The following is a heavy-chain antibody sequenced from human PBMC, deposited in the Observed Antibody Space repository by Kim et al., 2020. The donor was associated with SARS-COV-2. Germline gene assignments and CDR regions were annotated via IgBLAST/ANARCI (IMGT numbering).Heavy chain of an antibody. D-gene: IGHD3-10*01. CDR3: ARGGDLDS. J-gene: IGHJ4*02. Sequence: SETLSLTCAVSGDSIIGRYWWSWVRQPPGKGLEKIGEIYHSGNTNYIPSLKSRITISVDKSKNQFSLKLFSVTAADTAVYYCARGGDLDSWGPGTLVTVSS. CDR2: IYHSGNT. CDR1: GDSIIGRYW. V-gene: IGHV4-4*02.